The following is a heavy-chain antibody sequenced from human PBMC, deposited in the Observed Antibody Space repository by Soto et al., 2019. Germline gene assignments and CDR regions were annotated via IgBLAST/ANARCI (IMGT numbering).Heavy chain of an antibody. J-gene: IGHJ5*02. Sequence: QVQLQQWGAGLLKPSETLSLSCAVYGGYFNDNYYTWFRQPPGKGLEWIGEISRSGTTKYIPSLKSRAPISCDTSKTQISLKLTSVTAADTAVYYCATSLWFGTQVELWGQGALVTVSS. CDR3: ATSLWFGTQVEL. CDR2: ISRSGTT. D-gene: IGHD3-10*01. V-gene: IGHV4-34*01. CDR1: GGYFNDNY.